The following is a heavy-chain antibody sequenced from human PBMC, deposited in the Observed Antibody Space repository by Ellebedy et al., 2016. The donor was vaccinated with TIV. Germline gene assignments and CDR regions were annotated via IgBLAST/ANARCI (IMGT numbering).Heavy chain of an antibody. CDR2: IYYSGST. D-gene: IGHD6-6*01. J-gene: IGHJ4*02. V-gene: IGHV4-31*11. Sequence: SETLSLTXAASGGSISSGGYSWSWIRQPPGKGLEWIGYIYYSGSTYYNPSLKSRVTISVDTSKNQFSLKLSSVTAADTAVYYCASIGYSSSSDKFDYWGQGTLVTVSS. CDR3: ASIGYSSSSDKFDY. CDR1: GGSISSGGYS.